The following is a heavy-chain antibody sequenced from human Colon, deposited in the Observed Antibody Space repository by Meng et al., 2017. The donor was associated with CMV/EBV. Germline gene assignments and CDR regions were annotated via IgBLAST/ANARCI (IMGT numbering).Heavy chain of an antibody. V-gene: IGHV4-39*07. Sequence: SETLSLPCTVSGGFISSSSYYWGWIRQPPGKGREWLVSVYYSGSTYYNPSPKSRVTISADTSKNQFSLKLSSVTAADTAVYYCARDVGFQPTCFDPWGQGTLVTVSS. J-gene: IGHJ5*02. CDR1: GGFISSSSYY. CDR3: ARDVGFQPTCFDP. CDR2: VYYSGST. D-gene: IGHD2-15*01.